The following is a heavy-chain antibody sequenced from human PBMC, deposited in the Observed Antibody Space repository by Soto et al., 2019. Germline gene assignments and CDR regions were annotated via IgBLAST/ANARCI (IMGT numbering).Heavy chain of an antibody. V-gene: IGHV4-39*01. CDR2: IYYRGSA. D-gene: IGHD3-16*01. CDR1: GGSISSSSYY. J-gene: IGHJ2*01. Sequence: QLQLQESGPGLVKPSETLSLTCTVSGGSISSSSYYWGWIRQPPGKGLKWIGSIYYRGSAYYNPSPKXRXTXXVDTSKNQFSLKLSSVTAADTAVYYCARINGYFDLWGRGTLVTVSS. CDR3: ARINGYFDL.